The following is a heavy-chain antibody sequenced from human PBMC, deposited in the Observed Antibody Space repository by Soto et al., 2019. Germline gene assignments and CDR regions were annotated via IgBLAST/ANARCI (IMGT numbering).Heavy chain of an antibody. Sequence: SETLSLTCTVSGDSITSNSYFWAWIRQPPGKGLEWIGYIYHSGSTYYNPSLKSRVTISVDRSKNQFSLKLSSVTAADTAVYYCARGMTTVTTLDYWGQGTLVTVSS. CDR1: GDSITSNSYF. V-gene: IGHV4-39*07. CDR2: IYHSGST. J-gene: IGHJ4*02. D-gene: IGHD4-4*01. CDR3: ARGMTTVTTLDY.